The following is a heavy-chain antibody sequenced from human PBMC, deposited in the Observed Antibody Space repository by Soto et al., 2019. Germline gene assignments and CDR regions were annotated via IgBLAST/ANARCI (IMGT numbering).Heavy chain of an antibody. CDR1: GYPFINYY. Sequence: VQLVQSGAEVQKPGASVKLYCKASGYPFINYYIHLVRQAPGQGLEWMGIFNPTSVSTNCAQKFQCRVTLNMDTSTRTVYMELSIRRFDDTAVYLCASDRAAGEYWGQGTLVTVSS. D-gene: IGHD6-13*01. CDR2: FNPTSVST. CDR3: ASDRAAGEY. V-gene: IGHV1-46*01. J-gene: IGHJ4*02.